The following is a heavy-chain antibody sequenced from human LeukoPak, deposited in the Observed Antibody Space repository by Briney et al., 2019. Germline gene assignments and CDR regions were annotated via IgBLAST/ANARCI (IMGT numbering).Heavy chain of an antibody. CDR2: FDNSGST. CDR3: ARVRGYSYGFDY. J-gene: IGHJ4*02. D-gene: IGHD5-18*01. CDR1: GGSINNYC. V-gene: IGHV4-59*01. Sequence: PSETLSLTCTVSGGSINNYCWSWIRQPPGKGLEWIGFFDNSGSTNYNPSLKSRVTISVDTSKNQFSLKLSSVTAADTAVYYCARVRGYSYGFDYWGQGTLVTVSS.